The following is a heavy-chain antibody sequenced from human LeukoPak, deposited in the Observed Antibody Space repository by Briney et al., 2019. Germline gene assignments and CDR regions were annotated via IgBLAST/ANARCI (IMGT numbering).Heavy chain of an antibody. J-gene: IGHJ4*02. V-gene: IGHV3-53*01. Sequence: PGGSLRLSCAASGFTFSTYAMTWVRQAPGKGLEWVSVIYSGGSTYYADSVKGRFTISRDNSKNTLYLQMNSLRAEDTAVYYCASYSSGWEYWGQGTLVTVSS. D-gene: IGHD6-19*01. CDR1: GFTFSTYA. CDR3: ASYSSGWEY. CDR2: IYSGGST.